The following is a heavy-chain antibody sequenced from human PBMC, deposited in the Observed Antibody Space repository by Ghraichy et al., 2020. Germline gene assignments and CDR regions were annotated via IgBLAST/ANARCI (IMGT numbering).Heavy chain of an antibody. Sequence: SETLSLTCTVSGGSISSYYWSWIRQPPGKGLEWIGYIYYSGSTNYNPSLKSRVTISVDTSKNQFSLKLSSVTAADTAVYYCARGRGSWRQDYWGQGTLVTVSS. CDR1: GGSISSYY. CDR3: ARGRGSWRQDY. V-gene: IGHV4-59*01. D-gene: IGHD1-26*01. J-gene: IGHJ4*02. CDR2: IYYSGST.